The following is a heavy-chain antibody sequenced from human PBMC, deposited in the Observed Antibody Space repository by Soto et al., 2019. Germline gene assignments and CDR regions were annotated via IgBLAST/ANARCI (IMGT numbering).Heavy chain of an antibody. CDR2: MSGAGRSS. J-gene: IGHJ4*02. Sequence: PGGSLRLSCAASGFTFSSYAMSWVRQAPGKGLEWVSSMSGAGRSSYDADSVKGRFTISRDNSKNTLYLQMNSLRAEDTAVYYCARDGRASVYWGQGTLVTVSS. CDR1: GFTFSSYA. CDR3: ARDGRASVY. V-gene: IGHV3-23*01.